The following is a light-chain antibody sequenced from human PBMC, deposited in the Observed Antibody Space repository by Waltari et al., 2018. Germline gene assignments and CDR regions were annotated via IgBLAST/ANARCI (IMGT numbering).Light chain of an antibody. CDR1: SSDVGSYNL. CDR3: CSYAGGSAPYV. V-gene: IGLV2-23*01. J-gene: IGLJ1*01. CDR2: EGS. Sequence: QSALTQPASVSGSPGQSITISCTGTSSDVGSYNLVSWFQQHPGKAPKLMIYEGSKRPLVVSNRCSGSKSGNTASLTISGLQAEDEADYYCCSYAGGSAPYVFGTGTKVTVL.